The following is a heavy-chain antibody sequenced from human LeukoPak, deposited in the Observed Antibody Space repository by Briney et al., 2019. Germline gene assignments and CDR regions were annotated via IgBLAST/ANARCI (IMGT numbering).Heavy chain of an antibody. CDR2: IKQDGSEE. CDR1: GFTFSSYW. D-gene: IGHD5-12*01. CDR3: ARDRSGYPFDY. Sequence: GSLRLSCAASGFTFSSYWMSWVRQAPGKGLEWVANIKQDGSEEYYVDSVTGRFTISRDNAKNSLYLQMNSLRAEDTAVYYCARDRSGYPFDYWGQGTLVTVSS. V-gene: IGHV3-7*04. J-gene: IGHJ4*02.